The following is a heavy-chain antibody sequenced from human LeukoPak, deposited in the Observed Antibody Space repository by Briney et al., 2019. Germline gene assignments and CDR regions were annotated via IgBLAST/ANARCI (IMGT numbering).Heavy chain of an antibody. CDR1: GFTFNSYS. D-gene: IGHD2-2*01. Sequence: GGSLRLSCAASGFTFNSYSMNWVRQAPGKGLEWVSYISSSSSTIYYADSVKGRFPISRDNAKNSVYLQMNSLRAEDTAVYYCARGAYQLILGWFDPWGQGTLVTVSS. CDR3: ARGAYQLILGWFDP. J-gene: IGHJ5*02. CDR2: ISSSSSTI. V-gene: IGHV3-48*01.